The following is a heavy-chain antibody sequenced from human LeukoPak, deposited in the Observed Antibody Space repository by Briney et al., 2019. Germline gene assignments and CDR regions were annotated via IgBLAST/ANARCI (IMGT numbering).Heavy chain of an antibody. V-gene: IGHV1-18*01. CDR2: ISAYNGNT. D-gene: IGHD6-19*01. Sequence: ASVKVSCKASGYTFTSYSISWVRQAPGQGLEWMGWISAYNGNTNYAQKLQGRVTMTTGTSTSTAYMGLRSLRSDDTAVYYCARVFPIAVAPEAYFDYWGQGTLVTVSS. CDR3: ARVFPIAVAPEAYFDY. CDR1: GYTFTSYS. J-gene: IGHJ4*02.